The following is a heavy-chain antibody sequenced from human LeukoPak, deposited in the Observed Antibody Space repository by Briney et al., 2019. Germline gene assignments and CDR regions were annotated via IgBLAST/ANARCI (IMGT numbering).Heavy chain of an antibody. Sequence: SETLSLTCTVSGGSISSGDYYWSWIRQPPGTGLEWIGYIYYSGSTYYNPSLKSRVTISVDTSKNQFSLKLSSVTAADTAVYHCARESLWSGYPRIDYWGQGTLVTVSS. V-gene: IGHV4-30-4*01. CDR3: ARESLWSGYPRIDY. D-gene: IGHD3-3*01. CDR1: GGSISSGDYY. CDR2: IYYSGST. J-gene: IGHJ4*02.